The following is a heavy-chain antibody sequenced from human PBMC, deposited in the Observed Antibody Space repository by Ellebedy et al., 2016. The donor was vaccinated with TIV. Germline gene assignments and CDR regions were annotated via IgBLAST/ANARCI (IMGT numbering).Heavy chain of an antibody. CDR2: ISGSGDYT. CDR3: AKAKWFGELSPFDY. V-gene: IGHV3-23*01. Sequence: GGSLRLXXAASGFTFSSYAMNWVRQAPGKGLEWVSAISGSGDYTYYADSVKGRFTISRDNSKNTLYLQMNSLRAEDTAVYYCAKAKWFGELSPFDYWGQGTLVTVSS. CDR1: GFTFSSYA. J-gene: IGHJ4*02. D-gene: IGHD3-10*01.